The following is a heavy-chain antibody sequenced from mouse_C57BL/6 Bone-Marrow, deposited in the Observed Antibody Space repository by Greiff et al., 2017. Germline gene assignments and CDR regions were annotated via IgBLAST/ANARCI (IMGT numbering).Heavy chain of an antibody. CDR2: IYPRSGNT. V-gene: IGHV1-81*01. CDR1: GYTFTSYG. D-gene: IGHD1-1*01. Sequence: QVQLQQSGAELARPGASVKLSCKASGYTFTSYGISWVKQRTGQGLEWIGEIYPRSGNTYYNEKFKGKATLTADKSSSTAYMELRSLTSEDSAVYVCARHGSSPSWYFDVWGTGTTVTVSS. J-gene: IGHJ1*03. CDR3: ARHGSSPSWYFDV.